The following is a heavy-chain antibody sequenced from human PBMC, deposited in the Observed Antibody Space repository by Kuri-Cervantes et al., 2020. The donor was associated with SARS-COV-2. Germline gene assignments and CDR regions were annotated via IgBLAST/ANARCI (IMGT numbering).Heavy chain of an antibody. Sequence: GGSLRLSCAASGFTVSSNYMSWVRQAPGKGLEWVSAISGSGGSTYYADSVKGRFTISRDNSKNTLYLQMNSLRAEDTAVYYCAKILTPGYCSGGSCYLGDYWGQGTLVTVSS. D-gene: IGHD2-15*01. CDR2: ISGSGGST. V-gene: IGHV3-23*01. CDR1: GFTVSSNY. CDR3: AKILTPGYCSGGSCYLGDY. J-gene: IGHJ4*02.